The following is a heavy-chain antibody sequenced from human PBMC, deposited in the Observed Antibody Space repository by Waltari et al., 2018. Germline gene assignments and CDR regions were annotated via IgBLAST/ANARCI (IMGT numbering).Heavy chain of an antibody. CDR1: GFTVSRNY. Sequence: EVQVVESGGGLLQPGGSLRLSCAASGFTVSRNYMTWVRQAPGKGLEWVSVIYFAGSTYYGNSVKGRFTISRYDSKYTVYLQMSGLRAEVTAVYYCARAIAVASTWYFDVWGRGTLVTVSS. CDR2: IYFAGST. CDR3: ARAIAVASTWYFDV. D-gene: IGHD6-19*01. V-gene: IGHV3-53*01. J-gene: IGHJ2*01.